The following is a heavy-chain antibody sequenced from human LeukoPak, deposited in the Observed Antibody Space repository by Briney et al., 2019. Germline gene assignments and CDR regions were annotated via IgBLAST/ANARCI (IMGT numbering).Heavy chain of an antibody. CDR3: ASQSVGYYGSGSSASDY. D-gene: IGHD3-10*01. CDR2: ISGSGGST. J-gene: IGHJ4*02. CDR1: GFTFSSYA. V-gene: IGHV3-23*01. Sequence: GSLRLSCAASGFTFSSYAMSWVRQAPGKGLEWVSAISGSGGSTYYADSVKGRFTISRDNSKNTLYLQINSLRAEDSAVYYCASQSVGYYGSGSSASDYWGQGTLVTVSS.